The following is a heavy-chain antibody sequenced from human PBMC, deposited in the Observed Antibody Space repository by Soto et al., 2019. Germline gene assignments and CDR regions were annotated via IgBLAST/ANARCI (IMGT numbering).Heavy chain of an antibody. D-gene: IGHD2-2*01. J-gene: IGHJ5*02. CDR2: ISAYNGNT. CDR3: ARVFCSSTSCYSSDP. CDR1: GYTFTSYG. V-gene: IGHV1-18*01. Sequence: ASVKVSCKASGYTFTSYGISWVRQAPGQGLEWMGWISAYNGNTNYAQKLQGRVTMTTDTSTSTAYMELRSLRSDDTAVYYCARVFCSSTSCYSSDPWGRGTLVTVSS.